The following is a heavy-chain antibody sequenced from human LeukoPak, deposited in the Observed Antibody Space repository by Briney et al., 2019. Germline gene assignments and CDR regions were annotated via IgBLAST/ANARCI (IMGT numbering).Heavy chain of an antibody. CDR1: GCTFSSYA. D-gene: IGHD5-12*01. CDR3: ARVPNPVIVATGGSPKHQHFDY. Sequence: ASVKVSCKASGCTFSSYAISWVRQAPGQGREWMGGIIPIFGTANYAQKFQGRVTITAHESTSTAYMELSSLRSEDTAVYYCARVPNPVIVATGGSPKHQHFDYWGQGTLVTVSS. V-gene: IGHV1-69*13. J-gene: IGHJ4*02. CDR2: IIPIFGTA.